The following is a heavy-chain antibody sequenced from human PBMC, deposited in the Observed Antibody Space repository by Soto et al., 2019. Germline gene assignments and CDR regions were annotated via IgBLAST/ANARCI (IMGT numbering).Heavy chain of an antibody. V-gene: IGHV3-23*01. CDR2: ISGSGGST. CDR1: GFTFSSYA. D-gene: IGHD6-19*01. CDR3: EKEAVAGTRVCGMDV. J-gene: IGHJ6*02. Sequence: GGSLRLSCAASGFTFSSYAMSWVRQAPGKGLEWVSAISGSGGSTYYADSVKGRFTISRDNSKNTLYLQMNRLRAEDTAVYYCEKEAVAGTRVCGMDVWGQGTTVTVSS.